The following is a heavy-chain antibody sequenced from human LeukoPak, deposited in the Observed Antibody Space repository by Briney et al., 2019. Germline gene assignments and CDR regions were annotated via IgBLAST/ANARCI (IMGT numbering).Heavy chain of an antibody. D-gene: IGHD3-10*01. CDR2: IYDSGST. J-gene: IGHJ4*02. Sequence: PSETLSLTCTVSGGSISNYYWSWIRQPPGKGLEWIGYIYDSGSTNYNPSLKCRVTISVDTSKNQFSLKLRSVTAADTAVYYCAKVTLYGSLDYWGQGTLVTVSS. V-gene: IGHV4-59*01. CDR1: GGSISNYY. CDR3: AKVTLYGSLDY.